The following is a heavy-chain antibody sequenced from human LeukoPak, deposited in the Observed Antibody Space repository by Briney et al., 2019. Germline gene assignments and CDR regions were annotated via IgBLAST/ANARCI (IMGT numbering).Heavy chain of an antibody. CDR2: IRYDGSNK. V-gene: IGHV3-30*02. Sequence: SGGSLRLSCAASGFTFSSYGMHWVRQAPGKGLEWVAFIRYDGSNKYYADSVKGRFTISRDNSKNTLYLQMNSLRAEDTAVYYCARGSYDSSGYYYFDYFDYWGQGTLVTVSS. D-gene: IGHD3-22*01. CDR1: GFTFSSYG. CDR3: ARGSYDSSGYYYFDYFDY. J-gene: IGHJ4*02.